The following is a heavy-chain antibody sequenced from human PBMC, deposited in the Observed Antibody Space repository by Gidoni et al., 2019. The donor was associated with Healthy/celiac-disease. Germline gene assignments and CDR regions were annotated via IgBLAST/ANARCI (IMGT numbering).Heavy chain of an antibody. Sequence: QVQLQESGPGLVKPSETLSLTCTVSGYSISSGYYWGWIRQPPGKGLEWIGSIYHSGSTYYNPSLKSRVTISVDTSKNQFSLKLSSVTAADTAVYYCARGPDYDFWSGYSRLFPIYYWGQGTLVTVSS. CDR2: IYHSGST. CDR1: GYSISSGYY. CDR3: ARGPDYDFWSGYSRLFPIYY. J-gene: IGHJ4*02. V-gene: IGHV4-38-2*02. D-gene: IGHD3-3*01.